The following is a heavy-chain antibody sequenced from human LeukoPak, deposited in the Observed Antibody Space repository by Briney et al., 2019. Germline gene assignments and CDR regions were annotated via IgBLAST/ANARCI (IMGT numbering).Heavy chain of an antibody. Sequence: PGGSLRLSCAASGFTFSDYNMRWIRQAPGKGLEWVSSISRSGSTKYYADSVKGRFTISRDNSKNTLYLQMNSLRAEDTAVYYCARDRTRDGYNYGILAAFDIWGQGTMVTVSS. J-gene: IGHJ3*02. CDR1: GFTFSDYN. V-gene: IGHV3-11*01. D-gene: IGHD5-24*01. CDR2: ISRSGSTK. CDR3: ARDRTRDGYNYGILAAFDI.